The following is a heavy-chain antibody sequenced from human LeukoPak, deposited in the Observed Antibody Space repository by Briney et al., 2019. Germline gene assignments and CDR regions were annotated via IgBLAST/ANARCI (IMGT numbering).Heavy chain of an antibody. Sequence: SETLSLTCTVSGGSISSYYWSWIRQPPGKGLEWIGYIYYSGSTNYNPSLKSRVTISVDTSKNQFSLKLTSVTAADTAVYYCARDSSSWDDAFDIWGQGTMVTVSS. CDR2: IYYSGST. CDR3: ARDSSSWDDAFDI. J-gene: IGHJ3*02. V-gene: IGHV4-59*01. D-gene: IGHD6-13*01. CDR1: GGSISSYY.